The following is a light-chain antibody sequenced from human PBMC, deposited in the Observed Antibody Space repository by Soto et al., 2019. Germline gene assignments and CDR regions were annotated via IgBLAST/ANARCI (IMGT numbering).Light chain of an antibody. CDR1: QSVGGS. J-gene: IGKJ5*01. CDR2: DAS. CDR3: NTYKILRSIT. Sequence: GIRAPLSSRARQSVGGSLAWYQHKPGQPPRLLIYDASTRATGIPARFSGGGSGTEFTLTISSLQSEDVAVYYCNTYKILRSITFGQGRRLDI. V-gene: IGKV3-15*01.